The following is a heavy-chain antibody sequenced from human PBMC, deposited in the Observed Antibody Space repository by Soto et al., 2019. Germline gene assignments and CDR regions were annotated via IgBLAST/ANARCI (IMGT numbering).Heavy chain of an antibody. Sequence: SETLSLTCTVSGGSIRSHYWNWIRQPPGKGLEWIGYIYFNGSTTNYNPSLKSRVTISLDTSKNQFSLKLNSVTAADTAVYYCARFIGDCTNGFCLHNWFDPWGQGTLVTVSS. V-gene: IGHV4-59*11. CDR3: ARFIGDCTNGFCLHNWFDP. D-gene: IGHD2-8*01. CDR1: GGSIRSHY. J-gene: IGHJ5*02. CDR2: IYFNGSTT.